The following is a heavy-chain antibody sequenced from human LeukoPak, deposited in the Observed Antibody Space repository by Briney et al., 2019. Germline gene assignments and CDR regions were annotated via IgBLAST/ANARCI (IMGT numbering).Heavy chain of an antibody. CDR3: ATEGIGFDY. CDR1: GFTFSSYS. V-gene: IGHV3-48*01. J-gene: IGHJ4*02. CDR2: ISSSSSTI. Sequence: GGSLRLSCAASGFTFSSYSMNWVRQAPGKGLEWVSYISSSSSTIYYADSVKGRFTISRDNAKNSLYLQMNSLRAEDTAVYYCATEGIGFDYWGQGTLVTVSS.